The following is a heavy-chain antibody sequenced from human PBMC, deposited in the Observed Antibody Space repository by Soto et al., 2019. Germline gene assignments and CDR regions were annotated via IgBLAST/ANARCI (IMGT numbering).Heavy chain of an antibody. CDR3: ARGLIRDYEFWSGYSNSYYYYYGMDV. CDR1: GYTFTSYD. J-gene: IGHJ6*02. D-gene: IGHD3-3*01. Sequence: ASVKVSCKASGYTFTSYDINWVRQATGQGLEWMGWMNPNSGNTGYAQKFQGRVTMTRNTSISTAYMELSSLRSEDTAVYYCARGLIRDYEFWSGYSNSYYYYYGMDVWGQGTTVTVSS. V-gene: IGHV1-8*01. CDR2: MNPNSGNT.